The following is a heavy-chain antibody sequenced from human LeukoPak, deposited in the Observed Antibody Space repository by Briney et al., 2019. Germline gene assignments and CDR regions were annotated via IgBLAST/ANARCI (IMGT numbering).Heavy chain of an antibody. V-gene: IGHV1-46*01. CDR1: GYTFTSYY. Sequence: RASVKVSCKASGYTFTSYYMHWVRQAPGQGLEWMGIINPSGGSTSYAQKFQGRVTMTRDMSTSTVYMELSSLRSEDTAVYYCARGKNLLELLPRIDYWGQGTLVTVSS. CDR2: INPSGGST. J-gene: IGHJ4*02. CDR3: ARGKNLLELLPRIDY. D-gene: IGHD3-10*01.